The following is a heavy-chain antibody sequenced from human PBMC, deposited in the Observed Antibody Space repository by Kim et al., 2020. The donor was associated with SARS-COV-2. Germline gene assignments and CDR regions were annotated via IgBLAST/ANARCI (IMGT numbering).Heavy chain of an antibody. V-gene: IGHV4-31*02. D-gene: IGHD3-22*01. Sequence: YNPALKSRVTISVDTSKNQFSLKLSSVTAADTAVYYCASYDSSGYYNFDYWGQGTLVTVSS. CDR3: ASYDSSGYYNFDY. J-gene: IGHJ4*02.